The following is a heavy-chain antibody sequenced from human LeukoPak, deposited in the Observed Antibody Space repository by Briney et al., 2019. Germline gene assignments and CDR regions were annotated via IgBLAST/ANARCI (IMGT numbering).Heavy chain of an antibody. Sequence: GGSLRLSRSASGFTFCSYAMHWVRPAPGKGLEWVAVISYDGSNKYYADSVKGRFTISRDNSKNTLYLQMNSLRAEDTAVYYCATSSGSSDYYYYGMDVWGQGTTVTVSS. D-gene: IGHD1-26*01. J-gene: IGHJ6*02. CDR3: ATSSGSSDYYYYGMDV. V-gene: IGHV3-30*04. CDR1: GFTFCSYA. CDR2: ISYDGSNK.